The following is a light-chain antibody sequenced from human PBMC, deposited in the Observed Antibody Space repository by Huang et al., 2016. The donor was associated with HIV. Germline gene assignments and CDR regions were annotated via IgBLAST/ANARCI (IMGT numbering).Light chain of an antibody. CDR1: QTILHDSDSRNY. V-gene: IGKV4-1*01. CDR3: QQYYSSPFT. J-gene: IGKJ3*01. Sequence: DIVMTQSPDSLAVSLGERATINCKSSQTILHDSDSRNYLAWYQQKPGQPPKLLIHWSSTRKSGVPDRFIGNGSGTDFTLTISGLQAEDVAVYYCQQYYSSPFTFGHGTNVDI. CDR2: WSS.